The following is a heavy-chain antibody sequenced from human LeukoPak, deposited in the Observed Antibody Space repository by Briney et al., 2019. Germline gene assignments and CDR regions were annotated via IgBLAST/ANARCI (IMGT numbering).Heavy chain of an antibody. V-gene: IGHV3-21*01. J-gene: IGHJ4*02. D-gene: IGHD3-22*01. Sequence: GGSLRLSCAASGFTFSSYSMNWVRQAPGKGLEWVSSISSSSSYIYYADSVKGRFTISRDNAKNSLYLQMNSLRAEDTAVYYCARDHFPYDSSGYYYLWGQGTVVTVSS. CDR2: ISSSSSYI. CDR3: ARDHFPYDSSGYYYL. CDR1: GFTFSSYS.